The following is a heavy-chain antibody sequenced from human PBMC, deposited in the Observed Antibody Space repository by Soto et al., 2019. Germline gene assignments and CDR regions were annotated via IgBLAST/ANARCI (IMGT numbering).Heavy chain of an antibody. Sequence: PSKTLSLTCSVSGGSISSGYYYWSWIRQPPGKGLEWIGNIYYSGNTYYNPSLKSRLIISIDTSKNQFSLKVGSVTASDTAMYYCARRSEYHYGSGKYYGLDVWGQGTTVTASS. CDR3: ARRSEYHYGSGKYYGLDV. V-gene: IGHV4-30-4*01. CDR2: IYYSGNT. D-gene: IGHD3-10*01. J-gene: IGHJ6*02. CDR1: GGSISSGYYY.